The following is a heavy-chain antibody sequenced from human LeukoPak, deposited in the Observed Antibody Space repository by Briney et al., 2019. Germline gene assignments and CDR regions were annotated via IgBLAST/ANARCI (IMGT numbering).Heavy chain of an antibody. CDR2: ISSSSSYI. V-gene: IGHV3-21*01. Sequence: PGGSLRLSCAASGFTFSSYSMNWVRQAPGKGLEWVSSISSSSSYIYYADSVKGRFTISRDNAKNSLYPQMNSLRAEDTAVYYCARASSGYYFDAFDIWGQGTMVTVSS. D-gene: IGHD3-22*01. CDR1: GFTFSSYS. CDR3: ARASSGYYFDAFDI. J-gene: IGHJ3*02.